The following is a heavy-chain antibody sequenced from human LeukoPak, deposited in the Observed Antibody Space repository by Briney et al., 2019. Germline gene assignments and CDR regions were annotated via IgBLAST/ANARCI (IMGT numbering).Heavy chain of an antibody. CDR2: ITGSGGST. V-gene: IGHV3-23*01. CDR3: AKRSRYCSGGSCYSWFDY. Sequence: QPGGSLRLSCAASGFTFSSYAMSWVRQAPGKGLEWVSAITGSGGSTYYADSVKGRFTIPSDNSKNTLYLQMNSLRAEDTAVYYCAKRSRYCSGGSCYSWFDYWGQGTLVTVSS. J-gene: IGHJ4*02. D-gene: IGHD2-15*01. CDR1: GFTFSSYA.